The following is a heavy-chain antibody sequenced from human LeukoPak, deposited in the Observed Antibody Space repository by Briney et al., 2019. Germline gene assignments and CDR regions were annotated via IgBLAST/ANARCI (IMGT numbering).Heavy chain of an antibody. CDR3: ARRSGAASDY. J-gene: IGHJ4*02. V-gene: IGHV5-51*01. Sequence: GEPLKISCKGSGYSFTSYGIGWVGQMPGKGLEWMRFIYPGASQTRYRPSFQGQVTISADKSISTAYLQWSSLKASDTAMYYCARRSGAASDYWGQGTLSPSPQ. D-gene: IGHD5-12*01. CDR2: IYPGASQT. CDR1: GYSFTSYG.